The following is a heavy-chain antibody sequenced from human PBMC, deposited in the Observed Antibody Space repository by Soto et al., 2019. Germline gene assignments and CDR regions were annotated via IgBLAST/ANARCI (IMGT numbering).Heavy chain of an antibody. D-gene: IGHD2-2*01. V-gene: IGHV3-30-3*01. Sequence: QVQLVESGGGVVQPGRSLRLSCAASGFTFSSYAMHWVRQAPGKGLEWVAVISYDGSNKYYADSVKGRFTISRDNSKNTLYLQMNSLRAEDTAMYYCARARLDTPALDYWGQGTLVTVSS. CDR1: GFTFSSYA. J-gene: IGHJ4*02. CDR3: ARARLDTPALDY. CDR2: ISYDGSNK.